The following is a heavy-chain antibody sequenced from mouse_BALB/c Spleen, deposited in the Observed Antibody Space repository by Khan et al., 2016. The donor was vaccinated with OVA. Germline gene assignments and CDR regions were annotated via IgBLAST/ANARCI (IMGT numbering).Heavy chain of an antibody. V-gene: IGHV1-20*02. CDR3: ARKNGSDFDY. J-gene: IGHJ2*01. Sequence: VQLQQSGPELVKPGASVKISCKASGYSFTGYFMNWVMQSHGKSLEWIGRINPHIGETLYNQKFKGKAPLTVDESSRTVHMEIRSLASEDSAVYYCARKNGSDFDYWGQGTTLTVSS. CDR1: GYSFTGYF. CDR2: INPHIGET. D-gene: IGHD1-1*01.